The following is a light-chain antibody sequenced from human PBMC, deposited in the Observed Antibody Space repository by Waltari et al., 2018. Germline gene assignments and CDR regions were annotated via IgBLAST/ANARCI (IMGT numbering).Light chain of an antibody. V-gene: IGLV2-14*03. CDR3: SSRTNSITWV. Sequence: QSALTQPASVSGSPGPSITISCTATSSDFGANKYVSWYQQHPGKAPKVVLYDVTGRPSGVSNRCSGSKSGSTASLTISGLQTEDEAGYYCSSRTNSITWVFGGGTKVTVL. J-gene: IGLJ3*02. CDR2: DVT. CDR1: SSDFGANKY.